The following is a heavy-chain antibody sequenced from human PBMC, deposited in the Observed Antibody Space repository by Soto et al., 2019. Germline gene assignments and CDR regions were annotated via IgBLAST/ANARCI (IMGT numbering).Heavy chain of an antibody. Sequence: ASVKVSCKASGYTFTSYYIHWVRQAPGQGLEWVGIINPSGGSTSYAQKFQGRVTMTRDTSTSTVYMELSSLRSEDTAVYYCAKDSEYSGYGRTKREGYYYYYYMDVWGKGTTVTVSS. D-gene: IGHD5-12*01. CDR1: GYTFTSYY. CDR3: AKDSEYSGYGRTKREGYYYYYYMDV. CDR2: INPSGGST. J-gene: IGHJ6*03. V-gene: IGHV1-46*01.